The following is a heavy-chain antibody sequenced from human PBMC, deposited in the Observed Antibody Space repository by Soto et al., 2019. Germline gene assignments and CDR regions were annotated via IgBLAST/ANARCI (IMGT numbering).Heavy chain of an antibody. V-gene: IGHV4-4*02. CDR3: ARHQGKWLQQPFDI. CDR2: IYHSGST. J-gene: IGHJ3*02. D-gene: IGHD5-12*01. CDR1: GGSISSSNW. Sequence: PSETLSLTCAVSGGSISSSNWWSWVRQPPGKGLEWIGEIYHSGSTNYNPSLKSRVTISVDKSKNQFSLKLSSVTAADTAVYYCARHQGKWLQQPFDIWGQGTMVTVPS.